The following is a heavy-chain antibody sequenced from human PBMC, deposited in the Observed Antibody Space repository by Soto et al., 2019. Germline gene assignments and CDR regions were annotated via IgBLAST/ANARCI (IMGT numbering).Heavy chain of an antibody. V-gene: IGHV6-1*01. CDR3: ARDHGYYYDSSGPAAFDS. CDR1: GDSVSSNSAA. J-gene: IGHJ3*02. CDR2: TCYRSKWYN. Sequence: SQTLSLTCAISGDSVSSNSAAWNWIRQSPSRGLEWLGRTCYRSKWYNDYAVSVKSRITINPDTSKNQFSLQLNSVTPEDTAVYYCARDHGYYYDSSGPAAFDSWGQRTMVTGSS. D-gene: IGHD3-22*01.